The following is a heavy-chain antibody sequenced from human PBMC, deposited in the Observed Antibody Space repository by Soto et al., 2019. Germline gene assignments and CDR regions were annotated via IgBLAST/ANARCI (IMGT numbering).Heavy chain of an antibody. V-gene: IGHV3-11*06. D-gene: IGHD2-2*01. Sequence: PGGSLRLSCAASGFTFSDYYMTWIRQAPGKGLEWVSYISSSSSYTNYADSVRGRFTISRDNANNLLYLQMNSLRAEDTAVYYCARVAMTPRVFDHWGQGTLVTVST. CDR1: GFTFSDYY. CDR2: ISSSSSYT. J-gene: IGHJ4*02. CDR3: ARVAMTPRVFDH.